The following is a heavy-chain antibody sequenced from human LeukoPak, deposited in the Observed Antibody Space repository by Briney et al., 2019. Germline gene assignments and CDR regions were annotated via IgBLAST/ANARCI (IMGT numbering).Heavy chain of an antibody. V-gene: IGHV3-48*03. CDR3: AKASRRHCGSTVCYTLDY. Sequence: PGGSLRLSCAASGFTFSSYEMNWVRQAPGKGLEWVSYISSSGNTIYYADSVKGRFTISRDNAKNSLYLQMNSLRADDTAVYYCAKASRRHCGSTVCYTLDYWGQGTLVTVSS. CDR2: ISSSGNTI. CDR1: GFTFSSYE. J-gene: IGHJ4*02. D-gene: IGHD2-2*02.